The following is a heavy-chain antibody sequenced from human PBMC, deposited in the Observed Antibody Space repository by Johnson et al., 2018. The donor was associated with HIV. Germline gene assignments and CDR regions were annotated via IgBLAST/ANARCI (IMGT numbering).Heavy chain of an antibody. Sequence: QVQLVESGGGVVQPGRSLRLSCAASGFTFSSYGMHWVRQAPAKGLEWVAVISYDGSDKYYADSVKGRFTISRDNAKNLLYLQMNSLRAEDTAVYYCARYGYRPEAAFDIWGQGTMVTVSS. J-gene: IGHJ3*02. CDR1: GFTFSSYG. CDR2: ISYDGSDK. CDR3: ARYGYRPEAAFDI. D-gene: IGHD5-24*01. V-gene: IGHV3-30*03.